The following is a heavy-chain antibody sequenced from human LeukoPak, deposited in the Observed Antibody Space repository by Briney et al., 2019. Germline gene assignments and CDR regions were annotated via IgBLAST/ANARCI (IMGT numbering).Heavy chain of an antibody. V-gene: IGHV1-69*04. D-gene: IGHD6-19*01. CDR3: AREPSGWYGDYYSGMDV. CDR1: GGTSSSYT. J-gene: IGHJ6*02. CDR2: IIPILGIA. Sequence: GASVKVSCKASGGTSSSYTISWVRQAPGQGLEWMGRIIPILGIANYAQKFQGRVTITADKSTSTAYMELSSLRSGDTAVYYCAREPSGWYGDYYSGMDVWGQGTTVTVSS.